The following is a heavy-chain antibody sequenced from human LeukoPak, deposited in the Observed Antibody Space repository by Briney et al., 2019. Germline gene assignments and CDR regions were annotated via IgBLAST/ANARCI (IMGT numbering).Heavy chain of an antibody. V-gene: IGHV4-4*07. D-gene: IGHD1-1*01. Sequence: SETLSLTCSVSDGSMKSYHWSWTRQPAGKGLEWIGRIYTSGSTDYNPSLMSRVTMSVDTSKNQFSLKLRSMTAADTAVYYCARAERTVNVFDTWGQGTIVTVSS. CDR1: DGSMKSYH. J-gene: IGHJ3*02. CDR3: ARAERTVNVFDT. CDR2: IYTSGST.